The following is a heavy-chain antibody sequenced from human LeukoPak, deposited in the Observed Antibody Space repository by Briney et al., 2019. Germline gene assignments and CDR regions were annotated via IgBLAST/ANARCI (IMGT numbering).Heavy chain of an antibody. J-gene: IGHJ4*02. CDR2: INHSGST. D-gene: IGHD5-24*01. CDR3: AREMATRPNYFDY. Sequence: SETLSLTCAVYGGSFSGYYWSWIRQPPGKGLEWIGEINHSGSTNYNPSLKSRVTISLNTSKSQFFLKLSSVTAADTAVYYCAREMATRPNYFDYWGQGTLVTVSS. V-gene: IGHV4-34*01. CDR1: GGSFSGYY.